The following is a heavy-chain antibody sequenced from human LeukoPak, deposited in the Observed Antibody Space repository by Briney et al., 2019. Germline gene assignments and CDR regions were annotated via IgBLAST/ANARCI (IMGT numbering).Heavy chain of an antibody. Sequence: ASVKVSCKASGGTFSSYAISWVRQAPGQGLEWMGGIIPIFGTANYAQKFQGRVTITTDEFTSTAYMELSSLRSEDTAVYYCASMVVAATKRAGYFDYWGQGTLVTVSS. CDR3: ASMVVAATKRAGYFDY. J-gene: IGHJ4*02. D-gene: IGHD2-15*01. V-gene: IGHV1-69*05. CDR1: GGTFSSYA. CDR2: IIPIFGTA.